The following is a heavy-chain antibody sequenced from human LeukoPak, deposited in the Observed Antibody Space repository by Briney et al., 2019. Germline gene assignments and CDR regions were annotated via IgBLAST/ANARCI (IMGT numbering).Heavy chain of an antibody. D-gene: IGHD3-10*01. CDR3: ARPVLNYYYGMDV. CDR2: IYYGGST. V-gene: IGHV4-39*01. CDR1: GGSISSSSYY. Sequence: SETLSLTCTVSGGSISSSSYYWGWIRQPPGKGLEWIGSIYYGGSTYYNPSLKSRVTISVDTSKNQFSLKLSSVTAADTAVYYCARPVLNYYYGMDVWGQGTTVTVSS. J-gene: IGHJ6*02.